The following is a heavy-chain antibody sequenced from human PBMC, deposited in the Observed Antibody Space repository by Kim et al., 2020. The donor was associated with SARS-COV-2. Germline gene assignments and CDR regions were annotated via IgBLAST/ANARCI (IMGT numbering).Heavy chain of an antibody. J-gene: IGHJ6*02. CDR2: IIPIFGTA. Sequence: SVKVSCKASGGTFSSYAISWVRQAPGQGLEWMGGIIPIFGTANYAQKFQGRVTITADKSTSTAYMELSSLRSEDTAVYYCARDLVEMATIDYYYYCMDVWGQGTTVTVSS. CDR1: GGTFSSYA. CDR3: ARDLVEMATIDYYYYCMDV. D-gene: IGHD5-12*01. V-gene: IGHV1-69*06.